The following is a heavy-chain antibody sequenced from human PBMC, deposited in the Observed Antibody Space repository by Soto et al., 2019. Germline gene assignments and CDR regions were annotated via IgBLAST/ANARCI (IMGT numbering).Heavy chain of an antibody. CDR3: ATAPDSKYSAYDLDFDY. J-gene: IGHJ4*02. CDR1: GFIFSNFG. Sequence: EVQLLESGGDLVQPGGSLRLSCAASGFIFSNFGMSWVRQAPGKGLEWVSAISASSASTYYADSVLGRFTISRDNSKKTPYLRKNSQRGEDTAVYYCATAPDSKYSAYDLDFDYWGQGTQVTVSS. D-gene: IGHD5-12*01. CDR2: ISASSAST. V-gene: IGHV3-23*01.